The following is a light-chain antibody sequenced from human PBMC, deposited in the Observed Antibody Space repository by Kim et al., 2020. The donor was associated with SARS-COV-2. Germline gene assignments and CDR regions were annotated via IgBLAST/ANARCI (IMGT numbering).Light chain of an antibody. CDR3: RSYAGSCV. V-gene: IGLV2-11*01. CDR1: HRAAGRYTY. Sequence: SISLSCTVTHRAAGRYTYVSRYQQHPGKAPTVMIYDVTKRPTGVPAPFSGTKSGNAASLSISGLQADDEADYYSRSYAGSCVFGGETKLTVL. CDR2: DVT. J-gene: IGLJ3*02.